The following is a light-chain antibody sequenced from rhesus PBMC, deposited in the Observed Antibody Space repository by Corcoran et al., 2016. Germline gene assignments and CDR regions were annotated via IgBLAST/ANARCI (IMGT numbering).Light chain of an antibody. CDR3: AAWDSSLNYI. J-gene: IGLJ1*01. V-gene: IGLV10-114*01. CDR2: RDN. CDR1: SNNVGNQG. Sequence: QTGLTQPPSVSKALRQTATLTCTGNSNNVGNQGVHWLQQHEGHPPKLLSYRDNNRPSGISERFSASRSGNIASLTITGLQPEDEADYYCAAWDSSLNYIFGPGTRLTVL.